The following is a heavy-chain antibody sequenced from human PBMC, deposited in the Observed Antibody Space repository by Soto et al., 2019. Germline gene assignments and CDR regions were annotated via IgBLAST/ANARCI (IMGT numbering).Heavy chain of an antibody. CDR2: INHSGSN. CDR1: GGSLSGVY. Sequence: QVQLQQWGAGLLKPSETLSLTCVVYGGSLSGVYWTWIRQPPGKGLEWIGEINHSGSNNYSPSLESRVTISLDTSNNQFSLKLSSVTAADTAVYYFARGPGYSYGYSVYYYYYGMDVSFQGTTVTVSS. J-gene: IGHJ6*02. V-gene: IGHV4-34*01. D-gene: IGHD5-18*01. CDR3: ARGPGYSYGYSVYYYYYGMDV.